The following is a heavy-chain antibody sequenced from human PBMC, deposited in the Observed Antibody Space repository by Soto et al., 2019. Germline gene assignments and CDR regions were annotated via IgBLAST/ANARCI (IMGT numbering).Heavy chain of an antibody. J-gene: IGHJ4*02. Sequence: SLRLSCAASGFTVSSNYMSWVRQAPGKGLEWVSVIYSAGSTYYADSVKGRFTISRDNSKNTLYLQMNSLRAEDTAVYYCARDQGSSGWPFDYWGQGTLVTVSS. V-gene: IGHV3-53*01. D-gene: IGHD6-19*01. CDR3: ARDQGSSGWPFDY. CDR1: GFTVSSNY. CDR2: IYSAGST.